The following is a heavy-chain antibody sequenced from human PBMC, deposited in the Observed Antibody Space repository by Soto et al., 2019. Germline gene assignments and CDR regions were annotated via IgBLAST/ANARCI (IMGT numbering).Heavy chain of an antibody. CDR3: ARDSTVTTSDYYYGMDV. Sequence: QVQLQESGPGLVKPSGTLSLTCAVSGGSISSSNWWSWVRQPPGKGLEWIGEIYHSGSTNYNPSLKSRVTISVDKSKNQSSLKLSSVTAADTAVYYCARDSTVTTSDYYYGMDVWGQGTTVTVSS. D-gene: IGHD4-17*01. V-gene: IGHV4-4*02. CDR1: GGSISSSNW. CDR2: IYHSGST. J-gene: IGHJ6*02.